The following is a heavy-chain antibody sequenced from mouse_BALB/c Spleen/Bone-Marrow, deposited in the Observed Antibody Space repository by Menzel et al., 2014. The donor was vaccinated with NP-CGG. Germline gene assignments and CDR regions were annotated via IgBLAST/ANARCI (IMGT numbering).Heavy chain of an antibody. D-gene: IGHD2-3*01. CDR2: INPSNGGT. V-gene: IGHV1S81*02. J-gene: IGHJ4*01. Sequence: SGAELVKPGASVKLSCKASCYTFTSYYMYWVKQRPGQGLEWIGEINPSNGGTNFNEKFKSKATLTVDKSSSTAYMQLSSLTSEDSAVNYCTRGGWLAMDYWGQGTSVTVSS. CDR1: CYTFTSYY. CDR3: TRGGWLAMDY.